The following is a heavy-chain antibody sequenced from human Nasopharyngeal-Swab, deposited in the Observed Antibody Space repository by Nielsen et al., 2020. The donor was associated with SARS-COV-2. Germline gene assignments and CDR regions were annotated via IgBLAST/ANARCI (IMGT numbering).Heavy chain of an antibody. J-gene: IGHJ4*02. V-gene: IGHV3-74*01. CDR3: ARGSSADSGWGYY. CDR1: GFTFSDYY. Sequence: GESLKISCVASGFTFSDYYMSWIRQVPGKGLVWVSRINNDGSSTYYADSVKGRFTISRDNAKNTLYLQMNSLRAEDTAVYYCARGSSADSGWGYYWGQGTLVTVSS. CDR2: INNDGSST. D-gene: IGHD2-15*01.